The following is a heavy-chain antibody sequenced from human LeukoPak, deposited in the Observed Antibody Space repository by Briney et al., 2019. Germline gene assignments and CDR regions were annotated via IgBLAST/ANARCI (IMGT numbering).Heavy chain of an antibody. CDR2: ISAYNGNT. Sequence: ASVKVSCKASGYTFTSYDVNWVRQAPGQGLEWMGWISAYNGNTNYAQKLQGRVTMTTDTSTSTAYMELRSLRSDDTAVYYCAREIRAYYDILTGYLDVWGQGTTVTVSS. CDR3: AREIRAYYDILTGYLDV. V-gene: IGHV1-18*01. CDR1: GYTFTSYD. D-gene: IGHD3-9*01. J-gene: IGHJ6*02.